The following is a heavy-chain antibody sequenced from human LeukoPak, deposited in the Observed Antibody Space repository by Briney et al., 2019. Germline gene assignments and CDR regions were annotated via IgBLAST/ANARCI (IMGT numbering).Heavy chain of an antibody. CDR2: ISSSSSYI. J-gene: IGHJ4*02. D-gene: IGHD1-26*01. Sequence: GGSLRLSCAASGFTFSSYSMNWVRQAPGKGLEWVSSISSSSSYIYYADSVKGRFTISRDNAKKSLYLQMNSLRAEDTAVYYCARDLVVGATSIDFDYWGQGTLVTVSS. CDR1: GFTFSSYS. CDR3: ARDLVVGATSIDFDY. V-gene: IGHV3-21*01.